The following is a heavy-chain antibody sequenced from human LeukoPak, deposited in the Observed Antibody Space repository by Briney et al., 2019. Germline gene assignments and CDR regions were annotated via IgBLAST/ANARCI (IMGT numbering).Heavy chain of an antibody. CDR1: GGSFSGYY. CDR2: IYYSGST. D-gene: IGHD2-15*01. CDR3: ARHESGDYFDY. J-gene: IGHJ4*02. Sequence: KASETLSLTCAVYGGSFSGYYWSWIRQPPGKGLEWIGSIYYSGSTYYNPSLKSRVTISVDTSKNQFSLKLSSVTAADTAVYYCARHESGDYFDYWGQGTLVTVSS. V-gene: IGHV4-34*01.